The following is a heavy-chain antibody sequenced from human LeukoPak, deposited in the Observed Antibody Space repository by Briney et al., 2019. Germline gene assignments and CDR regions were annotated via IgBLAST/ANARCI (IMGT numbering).Heavy chain of an antibody. CDR1: GFTFSDYA. V-gene: IGHV3-21*01. D-gene: IGHD7-27*01. CDR2: ISSSSSYI. Sequence: GGSLRLSCAASGFTFSDYAMSWVRQAPGKGLEWVSSISSSSSYIYYADSMKGRFTISRDNAKSTLYLQMNSLRADDTAVYFCARGGVNWGYWYSDLWGRGTLVTVSS. J-gene: IGHJ2*01. CDR3: ARGGVNWGYWYSDL.